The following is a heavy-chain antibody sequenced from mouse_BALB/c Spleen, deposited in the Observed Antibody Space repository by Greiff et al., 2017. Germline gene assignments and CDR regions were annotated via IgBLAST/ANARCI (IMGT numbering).Heavy chain of an antibody. Sequence: VQLQQSGPELVKPGASVKISCKTSGYSFTEYTMHWVKQSHGKRLEWIGGINPNNGGTSYNQKFKGKATLTVDKSSSTAYMELRSLTSEDSAVYYCASRRYDGKERTWFAYWGQGTLVTVSA. CDR2: INPNNGGT. CDR1: GYSFTEYT. J-gene: IGHJ3*01. V-gene: IGHV1-18*01. CDR3: ASRRYDGKERTWFAY. D-gene: IGHD2-14*01.